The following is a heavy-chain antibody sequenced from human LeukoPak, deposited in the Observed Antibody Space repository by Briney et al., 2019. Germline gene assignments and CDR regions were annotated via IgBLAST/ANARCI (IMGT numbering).Heavy chain of an antibody. D-gene: IGHD2-8*01. CDR2: IYHSGST. Sequence: PSETLSLTCAVSGGSISSGGYSWSWIRQPPGKGLEWLGYIYHSGSTYYNPSLKSRVTISVDRSKNQFSLKLSSVTAADTAVYYCGRIVLMVYAIPDYFDYWGQGTLVTVSS. CDR3: GRIVLMVYAIPDYFDY. J-gene: IGHJ4*02. V-gene: IGHV4-30-2*01. CDR1: GGSISSGGYS.